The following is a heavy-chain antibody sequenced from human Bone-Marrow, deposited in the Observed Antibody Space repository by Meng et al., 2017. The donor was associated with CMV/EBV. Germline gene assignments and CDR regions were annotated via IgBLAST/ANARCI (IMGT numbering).Heavy chain of an antibody. Sequence: GESLKISCAASRFTFSGSAMHWVRQASGKGLEWVGRIRSKANSYATAYAASVKGRFTISRDDSKNTAYLQMNSLKTEDAAVYYCTRWHYYGSGSYYNAYYYYYYGMDVWGQGTTVTVSS. D-gene: IGHD3-10*01. J-gene: IGHJ6*02. V-gene: IGHV3-73*01. CDR3: TRWHYYGSGSYYNAYYYYYYGMDV. CDR1: RFTFSGSA. CDR2: IRSKANSYAT.